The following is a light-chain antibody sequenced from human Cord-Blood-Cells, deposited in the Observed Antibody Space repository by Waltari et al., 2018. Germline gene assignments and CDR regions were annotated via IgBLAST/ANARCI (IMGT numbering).Light chain of an antibody. J-gene: IGKJ2*01. V-gene: IGKV3-11*01. CDR1: QRVSSY. CDR3: QQSSNWPKT. Sequence: IVLTHFPATLSLSPGERATLSCRASQRVSSYLAWYQQKPGQAPRLLIYDASNRATGIPARFSGSGSGTDFTLTISSLEPEDFAVYYCQQSSNWPKTFGQGTKLEIK. CDR2: DAS.